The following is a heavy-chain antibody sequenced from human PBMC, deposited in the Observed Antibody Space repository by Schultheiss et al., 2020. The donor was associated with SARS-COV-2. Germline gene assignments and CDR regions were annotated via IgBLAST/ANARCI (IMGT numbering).Heavy chain of an antibody. CDR1: GFTFSSYA. CDR3: ARGGTAMVKLYYYYYGMDV. Sequence: GGSLRLSFAASGFTFSSYAMSWVRQAPGKGLEWVSAISGSGGSTYYADSVKGRFTISRDNAKNSLYLQMNSLRAEDTAVYYCARGGTAMVKLYYYYYGMDVWGQGTTVTVSS. V-gene: IGHV3-23*01. D-gene: IGHD5-18*01. J-gene: IGHJ6*02. CDR2: ISGSGGST.